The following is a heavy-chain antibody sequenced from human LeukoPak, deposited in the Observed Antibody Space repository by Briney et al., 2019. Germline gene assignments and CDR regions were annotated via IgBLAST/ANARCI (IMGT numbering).Heavy chain of an antibody. D-gene: IGHD1-14*01. CDR3: AKPARTDAFDI. CDR2: IKSKTDGGTT. CDR1: GFTFSNAW. J-gene: IGHJ3*02. V-gene: IGHV3-15*01. Sequence: GGSLRLSCAASGFTFSNAWMSWVRQAPGKGLEWVGRIKSKTDGGTTDYAAPVKGRFTISRDDSKNTLYLQMNSLRAEDTAVYYCAKPARTDAFDIWGQGTMITVSS.